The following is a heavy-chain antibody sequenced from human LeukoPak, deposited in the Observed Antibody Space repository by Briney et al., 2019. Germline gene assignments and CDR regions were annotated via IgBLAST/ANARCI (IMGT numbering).Heavy chain of an antibody. CDR3: AGNFDY. J-gene: IGHJ4*02. CDR2: ISYSGDIT. V-gene: IGHV3-23*01. CDR1: GFTFSTYA. Sequence: GGSLRLSCAASGFTFSTYAMNWVRQAPGKGLEWVSVISYSGDITYYADSVKGRFTISRDNSKNTLYVQMNSLRAEDTAVYYCAGNFDYWGQGALVTVSS.